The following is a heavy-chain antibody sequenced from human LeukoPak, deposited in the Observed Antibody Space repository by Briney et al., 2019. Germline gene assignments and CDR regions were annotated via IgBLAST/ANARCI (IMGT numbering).Heavy chain of an antibody. V-gene: IGHV4-4*07. D-gene: IGHD1-26*01. Sequence: PSETLSRTCTVSRRSINNSYYSWIRQPAGKGLEWIGRIVTSGSTNYNPSLKSRVTMSVDTSKNQFSLRLSSVTAADTAVYYCARGLGRSTGYSGNYYSYYYYYMDIWGKGTTVTISS. J-gene: IGHJ6*03. CDR3: ARGLGRSTGYSGNYYSYYYYYMDI. CDR2: IVTSGST. CDR1: RRSINNSY.